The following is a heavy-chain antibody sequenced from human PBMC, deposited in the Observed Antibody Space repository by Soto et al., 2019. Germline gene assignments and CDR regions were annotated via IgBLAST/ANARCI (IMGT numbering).Heavy chain of an antibody. J-gene: IGHJ5*02. CDR2: IIPIFGTA. CDR1: GGTFTSYA. V-gene: IGHV1-69*13. CDR3: ARVRQPRLQENWFDP. Sequence: GASVKVSSKASGGTFTSYAISWVRQSPGQGLEWMGGIIPIFGTANYAQKFQGRVTITADESTSTAYMELSSLRSEDTAVYYCARVRQPRLQENWFDPWGQGTLVTVSS. D-gene: IGHD6-13*01.